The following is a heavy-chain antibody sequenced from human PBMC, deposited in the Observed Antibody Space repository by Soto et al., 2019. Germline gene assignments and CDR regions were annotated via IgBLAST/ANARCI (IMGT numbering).Heavy chain of an antibody. Sequence: QVHLVQSGAEVKKPGASVKVSCKGSGYIFTTYGITWVRQAPGQGLEWMGWISAHNGNTNYAQKLQGRVTVTRDTSTSTADMELSNWGSDYTAVYYCVRGSYGNFCGHRAFVTVSS. J-gene: IGHJ4*01. CDR2: ISAHNGNT. CDR1: GYIFTTYG. V-gene: IGHV1-18*01. CDR3: VRGSYGNF. D-gene: IGHD3-10*01.